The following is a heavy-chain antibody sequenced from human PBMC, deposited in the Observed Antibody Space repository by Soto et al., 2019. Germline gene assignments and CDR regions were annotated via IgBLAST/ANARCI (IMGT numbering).Heavy chain of an antibody. Sequence: SETLSLTCAVYGGSFSGYYWSWIRQPPGKGLEWIGEINHSGSTNYNPSLKSRVTISVDTSKNQFSLKLTSVTAADTAIYFCARLVYDTRLNYMYFDFWGQGTLVTVSS. CDR1: GGSFSGYY. V-gene: IGHV4-34*01. J-gene: IGHJ4*02. D-gene: IGHD3-10*01. CDR2: INHSGST. CDR3: ARLVYDTRLNYMYFDF.